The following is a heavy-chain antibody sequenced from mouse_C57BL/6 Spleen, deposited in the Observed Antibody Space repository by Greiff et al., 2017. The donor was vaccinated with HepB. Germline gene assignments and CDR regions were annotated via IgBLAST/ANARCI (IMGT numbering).Heavy chain of an antibody. CDR1: GYSITSGYY. D-gene: IGHD1-1*01. CDR2: ISYDGSN. Sequence: EVQLQQSGPGLVKPSQSLSLTCSVTGYSITSGYYWNWIRQFPGNKLEWMGYISYDGSNNYNPSLKNRISITRDTSKNQFFLKLNSVTTEDTATYYCARESTTVVATDYWGQGTTLTVSS. J-gene: IGHJ2*01. CDR3: ARESTTVVATDY. V-gene: IGHV3-6*01.